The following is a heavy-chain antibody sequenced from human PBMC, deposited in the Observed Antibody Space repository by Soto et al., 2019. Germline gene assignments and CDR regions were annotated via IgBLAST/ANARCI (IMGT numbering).Heavy chain of an antibody. D-gene: IGHD3-3*01. CDR2: SSNRDRST. J-gene: IGHJ6*02. CDR1: GFIFSAYY. Sequence: PGGSLSLSGAASGFIFSAYYMTWFRQAPGKGLEWLSCSSNRDRSTYYADSVKDRFVVSKDNAKNLVYLQMNSLRAEDTAVYFCARAWKIEKFGVISMSKGLDVWGQGTRVTVSS. V-gene: IGHV3-11*01. CDR3: ARAWKIEKFGVISMSKGLDV.